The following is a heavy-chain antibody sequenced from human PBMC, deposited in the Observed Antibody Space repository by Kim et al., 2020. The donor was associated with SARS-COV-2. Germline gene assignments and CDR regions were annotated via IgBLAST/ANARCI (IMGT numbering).Heavy chain of an antibody. CDR2: ISSSSSYI. D-gene: IGHD2-2*01. V-gene: IGHV3-21*01. Sequence: GGSLRLSCAASGFTFSSYSMNWVRQAPGKGLEWVSSISSSSSYIYYADSVKGRFTISRDNAKNSLYLQMNSLRAEDTAVYYCARGCSSTSCLDYWGQGTLVTVSS. J-gene: IGHJ4*02. CDR3: ARGCSSTSCLDY. CDR1: GFTFSSYS.